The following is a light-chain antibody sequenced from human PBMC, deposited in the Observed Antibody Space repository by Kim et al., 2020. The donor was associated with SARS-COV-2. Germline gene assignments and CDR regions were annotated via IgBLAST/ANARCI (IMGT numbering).Light chain of an antibody. Sequence: GHSLTLSCTGTSSDAGCYDYVSWYQQHPVQAPKLMIYDVSNRPSGVSSRFSGSTSGKTASLSLSGLQPEDEADYYCSSYRSSDTLVFGGGTKLTVL. J-gene: IGLJ2*01. CDR1: SSDAGCYDY. CDR3: SSYRSSDTLV. V-gene: IGLV2-14*03. CDR2: DVS.